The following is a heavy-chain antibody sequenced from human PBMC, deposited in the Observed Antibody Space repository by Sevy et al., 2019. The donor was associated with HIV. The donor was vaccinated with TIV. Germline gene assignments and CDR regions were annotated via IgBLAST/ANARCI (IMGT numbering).Heavy chain of an antibody. Sequence: GESLKISCAASGFTFSSYGMHWVRQAPGKGLEWEAVISYDGSNKYYADSVKGRFTISRDNSKNTLYLQMNSLRAEDTAVYYCAKGITIFGVVNSYYYGMDVWGQGTTVTVSS. D-gene: IGHD3-3*01. CDR2: ISYDGSNK. CDR1: GFTFSSYG. V-gene: IGHV3-30*18. CDR3: AKGITIFGVVNSYYYGMDV. J-gene: IGHJ6*02.